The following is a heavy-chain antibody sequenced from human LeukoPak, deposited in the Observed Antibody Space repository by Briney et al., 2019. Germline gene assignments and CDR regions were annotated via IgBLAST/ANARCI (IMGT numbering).Heavy chain of an antibody. CDR3: ARVAYSSSWRAWVPNWFDP. CDR2: ISANNGNT. V-gene: IGHV1-18*01. D-gene: IGHD6-13*01. J-gene: IGHJ5*02. CDR1: GYTFTSYG. Sequence: ASVKVSCKASGYTFTSYGISWVRQAPGQGLEWMGWISANNGNTNYAQKLQGRVTMTTDTSTSTAYLERRSLRSDDTAVYYCARVAYSSSWRAWVPNWFDPWGQGTLVTVSS.